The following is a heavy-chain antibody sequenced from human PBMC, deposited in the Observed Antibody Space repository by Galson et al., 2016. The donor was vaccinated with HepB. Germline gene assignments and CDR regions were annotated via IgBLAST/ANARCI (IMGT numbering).Heavy chain of an antibody. CDR2: TNPVYGTI. CDR1: GGTFNTYI. J-gene: IGHJ4*02. Sequence: SVKVSCKASGGTFNTYIIHWMRQAPGQRPEWMGQTNPVYGTIKYAQKFQGRLTISAGDSTGAAYMALSSLTSEDTAVDYCATPAGGRNGICHWGQGTLVT. D-gene: IGHD1-1*01. V-gene: IGHV1-69*13. CDR3: ATPAGGRNGICH.